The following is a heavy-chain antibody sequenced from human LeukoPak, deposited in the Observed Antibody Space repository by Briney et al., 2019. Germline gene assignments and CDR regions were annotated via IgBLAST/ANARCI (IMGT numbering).Heavy chain of an antibody. J-gene: IGHJ6*03. CDR3: ARDSERHDYDYYYYYMDV. V-gene: IGHV3-66*01. D-gene: IGHD5-12*01. CDR2: IYTGGST. Sequence: GGSLRLSCAASGFTVSDNYMSWVRQAPGKGLEWVSTIYTGGSTYYADYVKGRFTISRDNSKNTLYLQMNSLRAEDTALYYCARDSERHDYDYYYYYMDVWGKGTTVTVSS. CDR1: GFTVSDNY.